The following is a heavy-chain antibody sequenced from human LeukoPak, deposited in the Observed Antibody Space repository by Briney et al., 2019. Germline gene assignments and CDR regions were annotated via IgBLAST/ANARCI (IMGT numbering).Heavy chain of an antibody. V-gene: IGHV3-21*01. CDR3: ARDGATGSGYYYYYGMDV. Sequence: GGSLRLSCAASGFTFSSYSMNWVRQAPGKGLEWVSSISSSSSYIYYADSVKGRFTISRDNAKNSLYLQMNSLRAEDTAVYYCARDGATGSGYYYYYGMDVWGQGTTVTVSS. CDR1: GFTFSSYS. CDR2: ISSSSSYI. D-gene: IGHD5-12*01. J-gene: IGHJ6*02.